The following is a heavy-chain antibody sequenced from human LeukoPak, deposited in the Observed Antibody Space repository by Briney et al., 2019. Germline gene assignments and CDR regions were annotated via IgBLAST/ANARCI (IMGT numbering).Heavy chain of an antibody. CDR3: ARGCYSSFDY. V-gene: IGHV6-1*01. J-gene: IGHJ4*02. D-gene: IGHD5-18*01. Sequence: SQTLSLTCALSGDSLSNNNVAWNWIRQSPSRGLEWLGRTYYRSKWNTDYAVSVKSRITINSDTSENQFSLQLNSVTPEDTAVYYCARGCYSSFDYWDQGTLVTVSS. CDR2: TYYRSKWNT. CDR1: GDSLSNNNVA.